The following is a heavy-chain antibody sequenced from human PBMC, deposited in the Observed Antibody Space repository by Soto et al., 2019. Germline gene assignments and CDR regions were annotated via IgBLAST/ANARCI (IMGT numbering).Heavy chain of an antibody. Sequence: QVQLVQSGAEVKKPGASVKVSCKASGYTFTSYDINWVRQATGQGLEWMGWMNPNSGNTGYAQKFQGTVTMTRNTSISTAYMELSSLRSEDTAVYYCARTRIAAAGNWFDPWGQGTLVTVSS. D-gene: IGHD6-13*01. J-gene: IGHJ5*02. CDR2: MNPNSGNT. CDR3: ARTRIAAAGNWFDP. V-gene: IGHV1-8*01. CDR1: GYTFTSYD.